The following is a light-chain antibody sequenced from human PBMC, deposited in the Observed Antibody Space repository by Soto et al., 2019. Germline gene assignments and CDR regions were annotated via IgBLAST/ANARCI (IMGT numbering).Light chain of an antibody. CDR2: GAS. CDR1: QSVSSSY. V-gene: IGKV3-20*01. Sequence: EIVLTQSPGTLSLSPGERATLSCRASQSVSSSYLAWYQQKPGQAPRLLIYGASSRAAGIPDRFSGSGSGTDFTITISRLEPEDFAVYYCQQYGRSPPVTFGQGTKVELK. CDR3: QQYGRSPPVT. J-gene: IGKJ1*01.